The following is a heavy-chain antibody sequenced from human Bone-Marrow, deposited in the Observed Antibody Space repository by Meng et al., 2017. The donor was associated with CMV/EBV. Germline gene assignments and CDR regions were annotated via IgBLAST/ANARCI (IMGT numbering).Heavy chain of an antibody. CDR3: ARDLRRGYSNYYYYYGMDV. CDR2: INPNSGGT. J-gene: IGHJ6*02. Sequence: ASVKVSCKASGYTFTSYDINWVRQATGQGLEWMGWINPNSGGTNYAQKFQGRVTMTRDTSISTAYMELSRLRSDDTAVYYCARDLRRGYSNYYYYYGMDVWGQGTTVTVSS. CDR1: GYTFTSYD. V-gene: IGHV1-2*02. D-gene: IGHD4-11*01.